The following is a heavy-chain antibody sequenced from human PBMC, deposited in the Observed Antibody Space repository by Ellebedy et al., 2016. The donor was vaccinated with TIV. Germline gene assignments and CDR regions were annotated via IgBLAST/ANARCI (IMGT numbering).Heavy chain of an antibody. V-gene: IGHV1-18*04. Sequence: ASVKVSCKASGYTFTNDAISWVRQAPGQGLEWMGWISPYNGNTNSAQKFQGRVTMTTETSTNTAYMELRSLRSDDTAVYYCARVCFDSNGYFQSLDYWGQGALVTVSS. D-gene: IGHD3-22*01. J-gene: IGHJ4*02. CDR3: ARVCFDSNGYFQSLDY. CDR2: ISPYNGNT. CDR1: GYTFTNDA.